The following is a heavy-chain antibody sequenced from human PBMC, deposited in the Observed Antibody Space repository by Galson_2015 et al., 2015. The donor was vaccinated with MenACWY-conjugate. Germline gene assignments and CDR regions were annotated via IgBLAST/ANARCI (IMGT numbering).Heavy chain of an antibody. D-gene: IGHD2-2*01. V-gene: IGHV4-34*01. CDR1: GGSFSGYY. J-gene: IGHJ4*02. Sequence: ETLSLTCAIYGGSFSGYYWSWIRQSPGKGLEWIGEINHSGSTNYNPSLKSRVTISVDTSKNQFSLNLSSVTAADTAVYYCARAVCSSTTCYLYFNYWGQGTLVTVSS. CDR3: ARAVCSSTTCYLYFNY. CDR2: INHSGST.